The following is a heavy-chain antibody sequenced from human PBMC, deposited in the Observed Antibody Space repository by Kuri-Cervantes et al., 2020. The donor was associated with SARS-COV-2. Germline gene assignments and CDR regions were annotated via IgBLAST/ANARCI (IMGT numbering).Heavy chain of an antibody. CDR2: INPRDGRT. CDR1: GYTFSDYY. D-gene: IGHD3/OR15-3a*01. Sequence: ASVTVSCKPSGYTFSDYYINWVRQAPGQGLEWVGIINPRDGRTTFAKKFQGRVTMTRDTSATTVYMELRSLRLDDTAIYYCARVGRGPEDNSYGLDVWGQGTTVTVSS. CDR3: ARVGRGPEDNSYGLDV. J-gene: IGHJ6*02. V-gene: IGHV1-46*01.